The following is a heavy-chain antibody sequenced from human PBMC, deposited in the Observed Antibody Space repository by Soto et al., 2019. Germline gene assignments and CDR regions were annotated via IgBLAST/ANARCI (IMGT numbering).Heavy chain of an antibody. CDR2: MNPNSGNT. Sequence: QVQLVQSGAEVKKPGASVKVSCKASGYTFTSYDINWVRQATGQGLEWMGWMNPNSGNTGYAQKFQGRVTMTRNTSISTAYMELSSLRSEDTAVYYCARGGAAAGTILYYYYYYYMDVWAKGPRSPSP. V-gene: IGHV1-8*01. D-gene: IGHD6-13*01. CDR1: GYTFTSYD. CDR3: ARGGAAAGTILYYYYYYYMDV. J-gene: IGHJ6*03.